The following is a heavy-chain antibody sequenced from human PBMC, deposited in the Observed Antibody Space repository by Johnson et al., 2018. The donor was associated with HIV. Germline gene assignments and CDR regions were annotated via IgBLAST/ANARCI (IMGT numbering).Heavy chain of an antibody. CDR1: GFTFDDYA. CDR3: ARPDYGDRGGAFDI. V-gene: IGHV3-33*08. Sequence: QMLLVESGGGLVQPGRSLKLSCAASGFTFDDYAMHWVRQTPGKGLEWVASIRQDGSNKYYADSVNGRFTISRDNSKNTLYLQINSLRAEDTAVYYCARPDYGDRGGAFDIWGQVTMVTVSS. D-gene: IGHD4-17*01. J-gene: IGHJ3*02. CDR2: IRQDGSNK.